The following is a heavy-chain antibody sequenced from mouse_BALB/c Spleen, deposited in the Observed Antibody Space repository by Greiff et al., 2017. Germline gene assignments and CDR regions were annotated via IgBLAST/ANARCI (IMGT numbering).Heavy chain of an antibody. CDR3: ARIYYGSRDWYFDV. J-gene: IGHJ1*01. D-gene: IGHD1-1*01. Sequence: EVKLVESGGDLVKPGGSLKLSCAASGFTFSSYGMSWVRQTPDKRLEWVATISSGGSYTYYPDSVKGRFTISRDNAKNTLYLQMSSLRSEDTAMYYCARIYYGSRDWYFDVWGAGTTVTVSS. V-gene: IGHV5-6*01. CDR2: ISSGGSYT. CDR1: GFTFSSYG.